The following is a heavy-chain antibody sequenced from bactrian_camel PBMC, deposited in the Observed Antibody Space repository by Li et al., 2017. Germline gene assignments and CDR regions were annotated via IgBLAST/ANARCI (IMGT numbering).Heavy chain of an antibody. V-gene: IGHV3S55*01. D-gene: IGHD2*01. Sequence: LVESGGGSVQAGETLTLSCTKNRFTFDGSDMSWYRQIPGNECELVSTISSDGNIYYAKSVKGRFTVSRDNNKRTVFLQLNSLQTEDMAMYYCAATPMDAYSPPGPYWGQGTQVTV. CDR3: AATPMDAYSPPGPY. J-gene: IGHJ4*01. CDR1: RFTFDGSD. CDR2: ISSDGNI.